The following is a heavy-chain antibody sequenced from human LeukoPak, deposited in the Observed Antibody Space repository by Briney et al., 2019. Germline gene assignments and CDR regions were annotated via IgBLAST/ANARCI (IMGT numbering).Heavy chain of an antibody. CDR1: GFTFSSYG. J-gene: IGHJ4*02. V-gene: IGHV3-30*02. D-gene: IGHD2-2*01. Sequence: GGSLRLSCAASGFTFSSYGMHWVRQAPGKGLEWVAFIRYDGSNKYYADSVKGRFTISRDNSKNTLYLQMNSLRAEDTAVYYCAKDPEDIVVVPAAKRRTGFDYWGQGTLVTVSA. CDR2: IRYDGSNK. CDR3: AKDPEDIVVVPAAKRRTGFDY.